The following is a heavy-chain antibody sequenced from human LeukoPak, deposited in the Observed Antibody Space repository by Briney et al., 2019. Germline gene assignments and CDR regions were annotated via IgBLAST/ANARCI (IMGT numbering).Heavy chain of an antibody. Sequence: PGGSLRLSCAASGFTFSSYAMSWVRQAPGKGLEWVSAISGSGGSTYYADSVKGRFTISRDNSKNTLYLQMNSLRAEDTAVYYCAKGHLWFRELLEVDAFNIWGQGTMVTVSS. D-gene: IGHD3-10*01. CDR1: GFTFSSYA. V-gene: IGHV3-23*01. J-gene: IGHJ3*02. CDR2: ISGSGGST. CDR3: AKGHLWFRELLEVDAFNI.